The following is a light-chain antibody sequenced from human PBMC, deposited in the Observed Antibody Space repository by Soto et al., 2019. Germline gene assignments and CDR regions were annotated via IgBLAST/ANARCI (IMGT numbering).Light chain of an antibody. CDR1: QSISSY. Sequence: DIQMTQSPSSLSASVGDRVTITCRASQSISSYLNWYQQKPGKAPKLLISAASSLPSGVPSRFSGRGAGTDFALTISSLQPEDFATYYCQQSYSTRPYSLGQGTKLEIK. CDR3: QQSYSTRPYS. J-gene: IGKJ2*03. CDR2: AAS. V-gene: IGKV1-39*01.